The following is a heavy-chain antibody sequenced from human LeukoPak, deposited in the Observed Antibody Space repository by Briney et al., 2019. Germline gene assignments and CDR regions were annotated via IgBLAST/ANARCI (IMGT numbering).Heavy chain of an antibody. Sequence: ASVKVSCKASGYTFTGYYMHWVRQAPGQGLEWMGWISPNSGGTNYAQKFQGWVTMTRDTSISTAYMELSRLRSDDTAVYYCASSVHDGDYLAYWGQGTLVTVSS. CDR3: ASSVHDGDYLAY. CDR2: ISPNSGGT. D-gene: IGHD4-17*01. V-gene: IGHV1-2*04. CDR1: GYTFTGYY. J-gene: IGHJ4*02.